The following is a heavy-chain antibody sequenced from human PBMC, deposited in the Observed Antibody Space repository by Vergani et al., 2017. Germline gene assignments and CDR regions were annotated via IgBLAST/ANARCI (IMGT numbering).Heavy chain of an antibody. Sequence: EVQLLESGGGLVQPGGSLRLSCAASGFTFSTYAMNWARQAPGRGLEWVSDISGSGDNTYYADSVKGRFTISRDNSKNTLYLQLNSLRAEDTAVYYCAKAGSGSGWYWGQGTLVTVSS. CDR3: AKAGSGSGWY. J-gene: IGHJ4*02. CDR2: ISGSGDNT. CDR1: GFTFSTYA. D-gene: IGHD6-19*01. V-gene: IGHV3-23*01.